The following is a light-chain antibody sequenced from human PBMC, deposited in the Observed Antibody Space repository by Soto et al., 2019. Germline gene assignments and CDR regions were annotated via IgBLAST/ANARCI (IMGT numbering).Light chain of an antibody. CDR2: GAS. J-gene: IGKJ1*01. CDR3: LQDFNYPRT. V-gene: IGKV1-6*01. Sequence: AIQMTQSPSSLSASVGDRVTITCRASQGINNDLAWYLQKPGKAPKLLIYGASSLQSGVPSRFSGSGSGTDFTRTISSLQPEDFATYYCLQDFNYPRTFGRGTKVEIK. CDR1: QGINND.